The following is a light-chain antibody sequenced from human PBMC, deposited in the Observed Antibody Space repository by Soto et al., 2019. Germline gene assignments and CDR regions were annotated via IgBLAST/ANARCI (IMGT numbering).Light chain of an antibody. V-gene: IGLV2-8*01. CDR3: SSYAGSNNWV. J-gene: IGLJ3*02. Sequence: QSALTQPPSASGSPGQSVTISCTGTSSDVDDYNYVSWYQQYPGKAPKLMIYEVSKRPSGVPDRFSGSKSGNTASLTVSGLQAEDEADYYCSSYAGSNNWVFGGGTKGTVL. CDR1: SSDVDDYNY. CDR2: EVS.